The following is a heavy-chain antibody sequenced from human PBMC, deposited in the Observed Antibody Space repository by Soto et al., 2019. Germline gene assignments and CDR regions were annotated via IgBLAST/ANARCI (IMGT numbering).Heavy chain of an antibody. J-gene: IGHJ6*02. CDR2: IYSGGST. V-gene: IGHV3-53*01. D-gene: IGHD3-16*01. Sequence: GGSLRLSCAASGFTVSSNYMSWVRQALGKGLEWVSVIYSGGSTYYADSVKGRFTISRDNSKNTLYLQMNSLRAEDTAVYYCGRGTPGGVNYCMDVWGQGTTVTVSS. CDR3: GRGTPGGVNYCMDV. CDR1: GFTVSSNY.